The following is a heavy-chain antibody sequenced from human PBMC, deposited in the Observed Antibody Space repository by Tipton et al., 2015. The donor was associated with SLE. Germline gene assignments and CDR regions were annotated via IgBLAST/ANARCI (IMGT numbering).Heavy chain of an antibody. V-gene: IGHV4-59*01. Sequence: LRLSCTVSGGSISSFYWSWIRQPPGKGLEWIGYIYYSGSTNYNPSLKSRVTISVDTSKNQFSLKLSSVTAADTAVYYCARSFKVLQSPYYYYFYMYVWGKGTTVTVSS. CDR2: IYYSGST. J-gene: IGHJ6*03. CDR1: GGSISSFY. D-gene: IGHD4-11*01. CDR3: ARSFKVLQSPYYYYFYMYV.